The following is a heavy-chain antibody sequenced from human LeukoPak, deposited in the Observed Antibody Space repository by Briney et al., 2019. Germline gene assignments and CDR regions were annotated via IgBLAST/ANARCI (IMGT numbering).Heavy chain of an antibody. D-gene: IGHD3-10*01. CDR1: GESFSGFY. J-gene: IGHJ4*02. V-gene: IGHV4-34*01. CDR2: SNESGGI. CDR3: ARLSVRGVIINFDY. Sequence: SETLSLTCAVYGESFSGFYWTWIRQPPGKGLEWIGESNESGGINYNPSLKSRVTILVDPSKNQLSVKLTSVTAADTAVYYCARLSVRGVIINFDYWGQGTLVTVSS.